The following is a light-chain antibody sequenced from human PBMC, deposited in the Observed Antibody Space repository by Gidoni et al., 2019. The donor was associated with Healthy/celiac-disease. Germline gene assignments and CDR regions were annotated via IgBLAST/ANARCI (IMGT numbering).Light chain of an antibody. CDR1: QSVLYSSNNKNY. V-gene: IGKV4-1*01. CDR2: WAS. J-gene: IGKJ4*01. Sequence: DIVMTQSPDSLAVSLGERATINCKSSQSVLYSSNNKNYLAWYQQKPGQPPKLLIYWASTREPGVPDRFSGSGSGTDFTLTISSLQAEDVAVYYCQQYYSTLLTFGGXTKVEIK. CDR3: QQYYSTLLT.